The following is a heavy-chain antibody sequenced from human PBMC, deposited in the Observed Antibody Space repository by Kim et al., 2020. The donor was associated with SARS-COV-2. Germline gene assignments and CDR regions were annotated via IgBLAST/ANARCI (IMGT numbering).Heavy chain of an antibody. CDR3: AKDIRAAPGGSEPTGWDH. CDR1: GFNFGDYA. D-gene: IGHD2-15*01. CDR2: ITGDGGKT. J-gene: IGHJ4*02. Sequence: GGSLRLSCAASGFNFGDYAMHWVRQVPGKGLEWLSLITGDGGKTYYADSVKGRFTISRDNSKTSLYLQLSSLRSEDTALYHCAKDIRAAPGGSEPTGWDHWGQGTLLAVSS. V-gene: IGHV3-43*02.